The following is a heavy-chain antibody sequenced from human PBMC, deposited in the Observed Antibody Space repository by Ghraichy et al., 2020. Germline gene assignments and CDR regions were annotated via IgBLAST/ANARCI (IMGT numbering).Heavy chain of an antibody. D-gene: IGHD1-14*01. CDR1: GFTVSNNY. CDR2: IYSSGSM. J-gene: IGHJ4*02. V-gene: IGHV3-53*01. CDR3: ATGKPIGATGVDY. Sequence: LSLTCEASGFTVSNNYVGWVRQAPGKGLEWLSVIYSSGSMYYADSVKGRFINSRDTSRNTVYLQMNSLTAEDTAIYYCATGKPIGATGVDYWGQGTLVTVSS.